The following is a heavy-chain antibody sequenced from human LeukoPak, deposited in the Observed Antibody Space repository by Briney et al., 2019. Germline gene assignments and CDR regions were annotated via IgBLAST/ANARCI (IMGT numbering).Heavy chain of an antibody. D-gene: IGHD1-26*01. J-gene: IGHJ3*02. CDR3: ARASRVGATSNDAFDI. CDR1: GGSITNNNW. V-gene: IGHV4-4*02. CDR2: MHLDGST. Sequence: SETLSLTCAVSGGSITNNNWWAWVRQPPTKGLEWIAEMHLDGSTNYNPSLKSRVTISVDTSKNQFSLKLSSVTAADTAVYYCARASRVGATSNDAFDIWGQGTMVTVSS.